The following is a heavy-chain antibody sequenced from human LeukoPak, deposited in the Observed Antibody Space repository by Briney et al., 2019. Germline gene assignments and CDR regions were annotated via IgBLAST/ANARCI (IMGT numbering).Heavy chain of an antibody. V-gene: IGHV3-23*01. Sequence: GGSLRLSCAASGFTFSSYAMSWVRQAPGKGLEWVSAISGSGGSTYYADSVKGRFTISRDNSKNTLYLQMNSLRAEDTAVYYCARPYYDSSGYRPPGGFDPWGQGTLVTVSS. CDR1: GFTFSSYA. CDR3: ARPYYDSSGYRPPGGFDP. CDR2: ISGSGGST. D-gene: IGHD3-22*01. J-gene: IGHJ5*02.